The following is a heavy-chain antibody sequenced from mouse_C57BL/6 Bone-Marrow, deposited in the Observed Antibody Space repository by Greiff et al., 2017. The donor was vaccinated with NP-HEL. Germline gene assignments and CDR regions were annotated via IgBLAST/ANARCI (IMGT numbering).Heavy chain of an antibody. CDR3: TRSYYDYDGGAMDY. V-gene: IGHV1-15*01. CDR1: GYTFTDYE. Sequence: QVQLQQSGAELVRPGASVTLSCKASGYTFTDYEMHWVKQTPVHGLEWIGAIDPETGGTAYNQKFKGKAILTADKSTSTAYMELLSLTSEDSAVYYCTRSYYDYDGGAMDYWGQGTSATVSS. CDR2: IDPETGGT. D-gene: IGHD2-4*01. J-gene: IGHJ4*01.